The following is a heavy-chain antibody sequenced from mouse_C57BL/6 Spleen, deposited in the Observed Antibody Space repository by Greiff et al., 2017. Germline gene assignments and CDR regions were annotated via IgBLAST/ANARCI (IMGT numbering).Heavy chain of an antibody. Sequence: EVQLQQSGPELVKPGASVKMSCKASGYTFTDYNMPWVKQSHGKSLEWIGYINPNNGGTSYNQKFKGKATLTVNKSSSTAYMELRSLTSEDSAVYYCARLYYDYDVGFAYWGQGTLVTVSA. D-gene: IGHD2-4*01. CDR3: ARLYYDYDVGFAY. CDR1: GYTFTDYN. CDR2: INPNNGGT. J-gene: IGHJ3*01. V-gene: IGHV1-22*01.